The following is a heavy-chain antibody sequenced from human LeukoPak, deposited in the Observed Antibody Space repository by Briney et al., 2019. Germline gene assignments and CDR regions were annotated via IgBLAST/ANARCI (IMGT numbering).Heavy chain of an antibody. CDR1: GFTFSSYS. Sequence: GGSLRLSCAASGFTFSSYSMNWVRQAPGKGLEWVSSISSSSSYIYYADSVKGRFTISRDNSKNTLYLQMNSLRAEDTAVYYCATLGGSGYDPFDYWGQGTLVTVSS. V-gene: IGHV3-21*04. D-gene: IGHD5-12*01. CDR2: ISSSSSYI. CDR3: ATLGGSGYDPFDY. J-gene: IGHJ4*02.